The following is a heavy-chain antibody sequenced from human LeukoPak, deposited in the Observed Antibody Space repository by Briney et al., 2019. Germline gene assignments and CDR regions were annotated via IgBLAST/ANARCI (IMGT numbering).Heavy chain of an antibody. Sequence: SETLSLTCSVPGDSISNYYGSWVRQPPGMGLEWVGYIYYSGSTNYNPSLKSRATISVDTSKTQVSLKLRFGTAADTAVYYCARHGDRWLQFDNWGPGTLVTVSS. CDR3: ARHGDRWLQFDN. D-gene: IGHD5-24*01. J-gene: IGHJ4*02. CDR2: IYYSGST. CDR1: GDSISNYY. V-gene: IGHV4-59*08.